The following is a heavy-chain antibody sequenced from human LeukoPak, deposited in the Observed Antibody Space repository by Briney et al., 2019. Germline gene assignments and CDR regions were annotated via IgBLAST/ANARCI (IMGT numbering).Heavy chain of an antibody. CDR1: GFPFSGYW. V-gene: IGHV3-7*01. D-gene: IGHD2-21*02. CDR2: IKQDGGDK. J-gene: IGHJ4*02. Sequence: GGSLRLSCAASGFPFSGYWMTWVRQAPGKGLEWVANIKQDGGDKNYVDSVKGRFTISRDNAKKSLYLQMNSLRAEDTAIYYCVVIGGTATGGFDSWGQGTLVIVSS. CDR3: VVIGGTATGGFDS.